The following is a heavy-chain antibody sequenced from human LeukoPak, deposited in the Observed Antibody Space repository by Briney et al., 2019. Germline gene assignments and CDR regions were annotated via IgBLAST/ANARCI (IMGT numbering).Heavy chain of an antibody. D-gene: IGHD3-22*01. CDR1: GFTFSSYE. CDR3: AKAPSGYYSMGFDY. J-gene: IGHJ4*02. CDR2: ISWNSGSI. V-gene: IGHV3-9*01. Sequence: GGSLRLSCAASGFTFSSYEMNWVRQAPGKGLEWVSGISWNSGSIGYADSVKGRFTISRDNAKNSLYLQMNSLRAEDTALYYCAKAPSGYYSMGFDYWGQGTLVTVSS.